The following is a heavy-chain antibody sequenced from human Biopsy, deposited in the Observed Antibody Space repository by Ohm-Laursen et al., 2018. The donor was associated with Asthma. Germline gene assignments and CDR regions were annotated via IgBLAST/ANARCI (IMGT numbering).Heavy chain of an antibody. CDR3: VRDGTDDAFDI. D-gene: IGHD1-1*01. J-gene: IGHJ3*02. V-gene: IGHV3-21*01. CDR1: GFTFSTYS. Sequence: GSLRLSCTASGFTFSTYSMNWVRQAPGKGLEWVSSISSTSTYIYYADSVKGRFTISRDNAKNSLYLQMNSLRAEDTAVYYCVRDGTDDAFDIWGQGTVVSVSS. CDR2: ISSTSTYI.